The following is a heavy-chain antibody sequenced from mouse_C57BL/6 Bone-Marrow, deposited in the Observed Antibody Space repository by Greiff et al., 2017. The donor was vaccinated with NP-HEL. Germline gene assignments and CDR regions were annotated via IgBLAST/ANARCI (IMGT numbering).Heavy chain of an antibody. V-gene: IGHV5-6*01. CDR3: ARHSRYSNFDY. D-gene: IGHD2-5*01. Sequence: EVQGVESGGDLVKPGGSLKLSCAASGFTFSSYGMSWVRQTPDKRLEWVATISSGGSYTYYPDSVKGRFTISRDNAKNTLYLQMSSLKSEDTAMYYCARHSRYSNFDYWGKGTTLTVSS. J-gene: IGHJ2*01. CDR1: GFTFSSYG. CDR2: ISSGGSYT.